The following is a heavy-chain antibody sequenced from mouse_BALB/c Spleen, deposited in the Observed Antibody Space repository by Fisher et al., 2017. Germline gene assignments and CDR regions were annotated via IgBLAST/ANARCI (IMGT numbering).Heavy chain of an antibody. V-gene: IGHV1-26*01. J-gene: IGHJ4*01. Sequence: KFKGKATLTVDKSSSTAYMELRSLTSEDSAVYYCAGGGLRRAMDYWGQGTSVTVSS. CDR3: AGGGLRRAMDY. D-gene: IGHD1-2*01.